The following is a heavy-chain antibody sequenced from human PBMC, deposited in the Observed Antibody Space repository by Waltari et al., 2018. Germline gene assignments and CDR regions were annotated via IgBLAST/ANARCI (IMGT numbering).Heavy chain of an antibody. J-gene: IGHJ4*02. Sequence: EVQLLESGRGLVQPGGSLRLSCAASGFTFSSYAMSWVRQAPGKGLEWVSAISGSGGSTYYADSVKGRFTISRDNSKNPLYLQMNSLRAEDTAVYYCASTGYCTNGVCFDDYWGQGTLVTVSS. CDR2: ISGSGGST. V-gene: IGHV3-23*01. CDR1: GFTFSSYA. CDR3: ASTGYCTNGVCFDDY. D-gene: IGHD2-8*01.